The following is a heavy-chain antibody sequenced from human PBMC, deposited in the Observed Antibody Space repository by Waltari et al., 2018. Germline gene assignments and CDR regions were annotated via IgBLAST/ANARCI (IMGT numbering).Heavy chain of an antibody. CDR2: VDTEDGET. CDR3: ATGRRAAEGY. CDR1: GYTFTDYY. V-gene: IGHV1-69-2*01. D-gene: IGHD6-13*01. Sequence: EVQRVQSGAEVKKPEATVKISCKFSGYTFTDYYMHWVQQDTGKGVEWMGVVDTEDGETIYAEKFQDSVSTTAETYTDTAYMELSSLRTADTAVHYCATGRRAAEGYWGQGTLVTVSS. J-gene: IGHJ4*02.